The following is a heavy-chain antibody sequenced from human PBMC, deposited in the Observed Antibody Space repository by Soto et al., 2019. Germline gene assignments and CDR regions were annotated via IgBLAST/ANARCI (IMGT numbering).Heavy chain of an antibody. J-gene: IGHJ6*02. Sequence: PSETLSLTCTVSGGSISSYYWSWIRQPPGKGLEWIGYIYYSGSTNYNPSLKSRVTISVDTSKNQFSLKLSSVTAADTAVYYCARANSLKSTTSLRYYYYGMDVWGQGTTVTVSS. V-gene: IGHV4-59*01. CDR3: ARANSLKSTTSLRYYYYGMDV. CDR1: GGSISSYY. CDR2: IYYSGST. D-gene: IGHD5-12*01.